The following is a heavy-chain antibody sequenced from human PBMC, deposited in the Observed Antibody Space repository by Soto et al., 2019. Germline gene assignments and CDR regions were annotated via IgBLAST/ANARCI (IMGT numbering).Heavy chain of an antibody. CDR1: GGSISSSSYY. D-gene: IGHD3-10*01. J-gene: IGHJ6*03. CDR3: ARNYYGSGSYYNDAYYYYYMDV. Sequence: PSETLSLTCTVSGGSISSSSYYWSWIRQPPGKGLEWIGYIYYSGSTNYNPSLKSRVTISVDTSKNQFSLKLSSVTAADTAVYYCARNYYGSGSYYNDAYYYYYMDVWGKGTTVTVSS. V-gene: IGHV4-61*01. CDR2: IYYSGST.